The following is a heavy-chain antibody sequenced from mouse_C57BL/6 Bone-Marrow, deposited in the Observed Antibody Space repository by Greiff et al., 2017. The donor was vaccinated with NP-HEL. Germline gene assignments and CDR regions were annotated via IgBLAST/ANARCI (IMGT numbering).Heavy chain of an antibody. J-gene: IGHJ4*01. CDR3: AKKSSPSNYDAMDY. CDR1: GFSLTSYG. V-gene: IGHV2-5*01. Sequence: VQLQQSGPGLVQPSQSLSITCTVSGFSLTSYGVHWVRQSPGKGLEWLGVIWRGGSTDYNAAFMSRLSITKDNSKSQVFFKMNSLQADDTAIYYCAKKSSPSNYDAMDYWGQGTSVTVSS. CDR2: IWRGGST. D-gene: IGHD2-5*01.